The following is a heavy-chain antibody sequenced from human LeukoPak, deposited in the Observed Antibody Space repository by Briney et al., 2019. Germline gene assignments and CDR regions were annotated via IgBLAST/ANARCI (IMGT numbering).Heavy chain of an antibody. CDR1: GGSISSYY. J-gene: IGHJ2*01. CDR3: AREAPYGDYGNWYFDL. Sequence: SETLSLTCTVSGGSISSYYWSWIRQPPGKGLEWIGYIYYSGSTNYNPSLKSRVTISVDTSKNQFSLKLSSVTAADTAVYYCAREAPYGDYGNWYFDLWGRGTLVTVSS. CDR2: IYYSGST. D-gene: IGHD4-17*01. V-gene: IGHV4-59*01.